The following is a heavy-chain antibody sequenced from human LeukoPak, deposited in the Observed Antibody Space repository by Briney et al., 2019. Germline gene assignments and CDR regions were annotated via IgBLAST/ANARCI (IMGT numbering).Heavy chain of an antibody. CDR3: ARDLSITMVRGVQF. CDR2: IYSGGST. D-gene: IGHD3-10*01. J-gene: IGHJ4*02. CDR1: GFTVSSNY. V-gene: IGHV3-66*01. Sequence: HPGGSLRLSCAASGFTVSSNYMSWVRQAPGKGLEWVSVIYSGGSTYYADSVKGRFTISRDNSKSTLYLQMNSLRAEDTAVYYCARDLSITMVRGVQFGGQGTLVTVSS.